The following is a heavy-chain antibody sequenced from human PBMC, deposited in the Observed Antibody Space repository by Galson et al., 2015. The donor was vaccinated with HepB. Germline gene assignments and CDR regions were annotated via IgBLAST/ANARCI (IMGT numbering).Heavy chain of an antibody. D-gene: IGHD1-26*01. CDR2: INAGNGDT. Sequence: SVKVSCKAFGYSFTRYLMHWVRQAPGQRLEWMGWINAGNGDTKYPQKFQARVTITRDTSASTAYMELSSLRSEDTAVYYCARGSSGESYFDYWFDPWGQGTLVTVSS. V-gene: IGHV1-3*01. CDR3: ARGSSGESYFDYWFDP. CDR1: GYSFTRYL. J-gene: IGHJ5*02.